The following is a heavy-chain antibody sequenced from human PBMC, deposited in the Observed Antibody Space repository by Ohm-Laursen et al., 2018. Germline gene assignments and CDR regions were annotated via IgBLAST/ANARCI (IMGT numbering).Heavy chain of an antibody. CDR3: ARVFGSSSWYGESHFDP. CDR1: GYTFTSYG. Sequence: GASVKVSCKASGYTFTSYGISWVRQAPGQGLEWMGWISAYNGNTNYAQKLQGRVTMTTDTSTSTAYMELRSLRSDDTAVYYCARVFGSSSWYGESHFDPWGQGTLVTVSS. J-gene: IGHJ5*02. V-gene: IGHV1-18*01. CDR2: ISAYNGNT. D-gene: IGHD6-13*01.